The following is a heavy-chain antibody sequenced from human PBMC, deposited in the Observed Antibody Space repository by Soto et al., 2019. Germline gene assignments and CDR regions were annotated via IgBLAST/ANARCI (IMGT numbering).Heavy chain of an antibody. J-gene: IGHJ4*02. D-gene: IGHD3-3*01. CDR1: GYTFTSYG. Sequence: QVQLVQSGAEVKKPGASVKVSCKASGYTFTSYGISWVRQAPGQGLEWMGWISAYNGNTNYAQKLQGRVTMTTDTSTSTVYMELRSLRSDDTAVYYCARVQKSGYPDQYYFDYWGQGTLVTVSS. CDR2: ISAYNGNT. V-gene: IGHV1-18*01. CDR3: ARVQKSGYPDQYYFDY.